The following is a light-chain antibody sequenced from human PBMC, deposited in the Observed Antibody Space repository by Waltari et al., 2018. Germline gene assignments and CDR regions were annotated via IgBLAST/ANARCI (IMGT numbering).Light chain of an antibody. CDR3: QQLNSYPRLT. Sequence: IQLTQSPSSLSASVGDRVTITCRASQGISSYLAWYQQKPAKAPKLLIYAASTLQSGVPSRFSGSGSGTDFTLTISSLKPEDFATYYGQQLNSYPRLTFGGGTKVEIK. CDR1: QGISSY. CDR2: AAS. V-gene: IGKV1-9*01. J-gene: IGKJ4*01.